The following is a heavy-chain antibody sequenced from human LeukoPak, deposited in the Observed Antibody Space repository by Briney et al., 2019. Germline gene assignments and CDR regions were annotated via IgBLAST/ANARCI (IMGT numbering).Heavy chain of an antibody. CDR1: GFTFSSYA. J-gene: IGHJ5*02. V-gene: IGHV3-30*04. Sequence: PGGSLRLSCAASGFTFSSYAMHWVRQAPGKGLEWVAVISYDGSNKYYADSVKGRFTISRDNSKNTLYLQMNSLRAEDTAVYYCARDRIYQLFSWFDPWGQGTLVTVSS. D-gene: IGHD2-2*01. CDR3: ARDRIYQLFSWFDP. CDR2: ISYDGSNK.